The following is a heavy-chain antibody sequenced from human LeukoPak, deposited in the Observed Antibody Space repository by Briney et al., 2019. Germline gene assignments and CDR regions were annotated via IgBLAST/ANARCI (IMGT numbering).Heavy chain of an antibody. Sequence: SLRLSCAASGFTFDDYAMHWVRQAPGKGLEWVSGISWNSGSIGYADSVKGRFTISRDNAKNSLYLQMNSLRAEDMALYYCAKSAGSVAGPHDAFDIWGQGTMVTVSS. V-gene: IGHV3-9*03. J-gene: IGHJ3*02. CDR2: ISWNSGSI. CDR3: AKSAGSVAGPHDAFDI. CDR1: GFTFDDYA. D-gene: IGHD6-19*01.